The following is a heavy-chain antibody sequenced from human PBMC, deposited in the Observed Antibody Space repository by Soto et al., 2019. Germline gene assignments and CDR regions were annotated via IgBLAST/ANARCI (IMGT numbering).Heavy chain of an antibody. J-gene: IGHJ4*02. CDR3: ARGPSPGCFDS. D-gene: IGHD1-1*01. CDR1: GYTFTTLF. Sequence: QVQLVQSGAEVKKPGASVKVSCKTSGYTFTTLFLHWMRPAPGQRLEWMGWINPTNGDTVRSQNFLGRVSITRATSATTAYMDLTSLTSEDTAVYYCARGPSPGCFDSWGQGTLITVSS. CDR2: INPTNGDT. V-gene: IGHV1-3*01.